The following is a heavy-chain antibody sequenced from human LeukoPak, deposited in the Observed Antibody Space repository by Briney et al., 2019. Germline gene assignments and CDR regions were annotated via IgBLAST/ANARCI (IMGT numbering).Heavy chain of an antibody. J-gene: IGHJ4*02. Sequence: IPSETLSLTCTVSGGSISSGGYYWRWIRQPPGKGLEWIGYIYHSGSTYYNPSLKSRVTISVDRSKNQFSLKLSSVTAADTAVYYCAREFSGSYSFDYWGQGTLVTVSS. CDR2: IYHSGST. CDR3: AREFSGSYSFDY. V-gene: IGHV4-30-2*01. D-gene: IGHD1-26*01. CDR1: GGSISSGGYY.